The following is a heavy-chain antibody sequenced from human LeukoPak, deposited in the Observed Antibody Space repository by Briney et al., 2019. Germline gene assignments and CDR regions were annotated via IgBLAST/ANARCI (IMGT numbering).Heavy chain of an antibody. V-gene: IGHV4-59*01. Sequence: SETLSLTCTVSGGSISTYYWSWIRQPPGKGLEWIGYISYIGNTKYNPSLKSRVTISIDTSKSQLSLKLSSVTAADTAVYYCARSTVDTAMVLGYWGQGTLITVSS. CDR2: ISYIGNT. J-gene: IGHJ4*02. D-gene: IGHD5-18*01. CDR1: GGSISTYY. CDR3: ARSTVDTAMVLGY.